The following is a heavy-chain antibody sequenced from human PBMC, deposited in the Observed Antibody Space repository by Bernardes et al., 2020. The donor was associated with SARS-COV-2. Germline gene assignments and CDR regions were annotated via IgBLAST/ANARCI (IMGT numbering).Heavy chain of an antibody. CDR2: INHSGST. Sequence: SETLSLTCAVYGWSFSGYYWSWIRQPPGKGLEWIWEINHSGSTNYNPSLKSRVTISVDTSKNQFSLKLSSVTAADTAVYYCARASLKSLRLGSLLYGMDVWGRGTTVTVAS. CDR3: ARASLKSLRLGSLLYGMDV. CDR1: GWSFSGYY. J-gene: IGHJ6*02. V-gene: IGHV4-34*01. D-gene: IGHD7-27*01.